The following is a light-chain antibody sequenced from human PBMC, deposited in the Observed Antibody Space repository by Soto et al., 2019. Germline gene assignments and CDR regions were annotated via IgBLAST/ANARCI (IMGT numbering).Light chain of an antibody. CDR1: SSDIGYYNY. V-gene: IGLV2-14*01. CDR3: LSYPTSRTYV. J-gene: IGLJ1*01. CDR2: DVT. Sequence: QSALTQPASVSGSPGQSITISCTGSSSDIGYYNYVSWYQQHPDKAPKVIIYDVTNRPSGVSTRFSGSKSGNTASLTISGLLAEDEADYYCLSYPTSRTYVFGSGTKLTVL.